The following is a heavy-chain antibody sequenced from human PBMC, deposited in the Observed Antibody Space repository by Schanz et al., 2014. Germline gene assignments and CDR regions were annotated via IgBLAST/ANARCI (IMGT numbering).Heavy chain of an antibody. CDR1: GGSISTSSRY. V-gene: IGHV4-39*01. CDR3: VRHGNYEFWHGPTPQFEN. Sequence: QLHLQESGPGLAKPSETLSLICSVSGGSISTSSRYWGWIRQSPGKGLEWLGRLYYTGKTHYNPPLKSQATISQAPSKNHFSLTLPSVTAADTAVYYCVRHGNYEFWHGPTPQFENWGQGTLVTVS. D-gene: IGHD3-3*01. CDR2: LYYTGKT. J-gene: IGHJ4*02.